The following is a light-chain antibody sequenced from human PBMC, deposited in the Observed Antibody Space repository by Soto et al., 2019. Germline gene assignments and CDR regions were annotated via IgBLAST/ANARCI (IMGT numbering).Light chain of an antibody. CDR1: SSNIGSNY. CDR3: AAWDDSLSGPGV. Sequence: QSVLTQPPSASGTPGQRVTISCSGSSSNIGSNYVYWYQQFPGTAPKLLIYRNHQRLPGVPDRFSASKSGTSASLAISGLRSADEADYYCAAWDDSLSGPGVFGGGTKLTVL. CDR2: RNH. J-gene: IGLJ3*02. V-gene: IGLV1-47*01.